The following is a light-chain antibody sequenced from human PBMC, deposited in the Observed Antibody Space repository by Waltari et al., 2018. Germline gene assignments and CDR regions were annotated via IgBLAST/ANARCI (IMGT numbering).Light chain of an antibody. CDR1: QSINNW. CDR3: QQYKTYWS. Sequence: DIQMTQSPSTLSASVGDRVSITCRASQSINNWLAWYQHKPGKAPNLLISKASSLESGVPSRFSGSGFGTEFTLTISSLQPDDVATYYCQQYKTYWSFGQGTKLEIK. J-gene: IGKJ2*01. V-gene: IGKV1-5*03. CDR2: KAS.